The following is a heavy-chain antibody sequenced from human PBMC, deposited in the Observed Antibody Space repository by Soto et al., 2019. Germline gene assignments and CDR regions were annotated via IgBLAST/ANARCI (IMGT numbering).Heavy chain of an antibody. Sequence: EGSLRLSCAASGFTFSSYWMSWVRQAPGKGLEWVADIKQDGSEKYYVDSVKGRFTISRDNAKNSLYLQMNSLRAEETAVYYCARDSGVLGYCSSTSCLYYSYGMDVWGQGTKVTVSS. V-gene: IGHV3-7*03. J-gene: IGHJ6*02. CDR3: ARDSGVLGYCSSTSCLYYSYGMDV. CDR2: IKQDGSEK. D-gene: IGHD2-2*01. CDR1: GFTFSSYW.